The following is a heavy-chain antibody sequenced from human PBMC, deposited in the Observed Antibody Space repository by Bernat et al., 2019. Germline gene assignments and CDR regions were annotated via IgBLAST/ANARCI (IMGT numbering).Heavy chain of an antibody. D-gene: IGHD6-19*01. CDR2: ISPDGTTK. V-gene: IGHV3-30*03. J-gene: IGHJ5*02. Sequence: QVQLVESGGGVVQPGRSLRLSCAASGFTFSRNGMHWVRPFPGRGLEWVTSISPDGTTKYYVDSVKGRFTISRDNSKNTLYLQMNSLRPEDTAVYYCVRESSPTHTSSWFDPRGQGTLVTVSS. CDR3: VRESSPTHTSSWFDP. CDR1: GFTFSRNG.